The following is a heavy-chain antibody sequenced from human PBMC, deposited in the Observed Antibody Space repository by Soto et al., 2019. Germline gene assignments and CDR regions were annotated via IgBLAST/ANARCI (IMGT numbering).Heavy chain of an antibody. CDR3: ARYCSGGSCYFRGLGY. D-gene: IGHD2-15*01. Sequence: QVQLQESGPGLVKPSQTLSLTCTVSGGSISSGDYYWSWIRQPPGKGLEWIGYIYYSGSTYYNPSLKSRVTISVDTSKNQFSLKLSSVTAADTAVYYCARYCSGGSCYFRGLGYWGQGTLVTVSS. V-gene: IGHV4-30-4*01. CDR1: GGSISSGDYY. J-gene: IGHJ4*02. CDR2: IYYSGST.